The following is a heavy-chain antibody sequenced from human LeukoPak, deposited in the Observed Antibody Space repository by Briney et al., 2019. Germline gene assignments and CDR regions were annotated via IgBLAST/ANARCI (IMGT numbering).Heavy chain of an antibody. Sequence: GRSLRLSCAASGFTFDDYAMHWVRQAPGKGLEWVSGISWNSGSIGYADSVKGRFTISRDNSKNTLYLQTNSLRAEDTAVYYCAKDTIVGATTSDYWGQGTLVTVSS. V-gene: IGHV3-9*01. CDR1: GFTFDDYA. J-gene: IGHJ4*02. CDR3: AKDTIVGATTSDY. D-gene: IGHD1-26*01. CDR2: ISWNSGSI.